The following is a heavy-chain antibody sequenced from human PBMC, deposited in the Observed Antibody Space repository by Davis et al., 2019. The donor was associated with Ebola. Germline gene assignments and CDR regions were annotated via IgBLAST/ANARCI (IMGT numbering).Heavy chain of an antibody. D-gene: IGHD2-2*01. CDR1: EFTFSNYA. V-gene: IGHV3-23*01. CDR2: ISMRGDST. CDR3: VQGTTSCHV. Sequence: PGGSLRLSCVAPEFTFSNYAMTWVRQTAGKGLECVAAISMRGDSTDYADSVKGRFTIARDNSNNMLYLQMNNLRVEDTALYYCVQGTTSCHVWGQGTLVTVSS. J-gene: IGHJ4*02.